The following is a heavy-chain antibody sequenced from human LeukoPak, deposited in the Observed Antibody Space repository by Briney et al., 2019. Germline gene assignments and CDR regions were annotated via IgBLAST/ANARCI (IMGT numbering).Heavy chain of an antibody. D-gene: IGHD1-26*01. CDR3: TTGLYNSGGVEH. CDR2: IKMNDRGTT. Sequence: GGALRLSCAASGFSLSKACMTWVRQAPGKGLEWLGRIKMNDRGTTDYAAPVKGRFTISTDDSKNTLFLQMNSLKTEHTAVYYCTTGLYNSGGVEHWGQGTLVTVSS. J-gene: IGHJ4*02. CDR1: GFSLSKAC. V-gene: IGHV3-15*01.